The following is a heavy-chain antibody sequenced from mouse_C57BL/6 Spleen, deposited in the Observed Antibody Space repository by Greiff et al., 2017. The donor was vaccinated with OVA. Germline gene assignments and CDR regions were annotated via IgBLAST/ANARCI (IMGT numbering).Heavy chain of an antibody. D-gene: IGHD3-3*01. CDR3: ARFEYKGYYFDY. Sequence: VQLQQSGPELVKPGASVKISCKASGYTFTDYYMNWVKQSHGKSLEWIGDINPNNGGTSYNQKFKGKATLTVDKSSSTAYMELRSLTSEDSAVYYCARFEYKGYYFDYWGQGTTLTVSS. V-gene: IGHV1-26*01. J-gene: IGHJ2*01. CDR1: GYTFTDYY. CDR2: INPNNGGT.